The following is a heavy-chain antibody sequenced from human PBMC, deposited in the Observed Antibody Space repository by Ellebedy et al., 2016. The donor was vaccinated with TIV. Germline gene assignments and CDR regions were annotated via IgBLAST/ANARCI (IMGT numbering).Heavy chain of an antibody. CDR2: IKQDGSEK. CDR3: AGDRTAAS. CDR1: GFTFSTYW. Sequence: GESLKISCAASGFTFSTYWMSWVRQAPGKGLEWVANIKQDGSEKYYVDSVKGRFTISRDNAKNSLYLQMNSLRAEDTAVYYCAGDRTAASWGQGTLVTVSS. J-gene: IGHJ5*02. D-gene: IGHD2-15*01. V-gene: IGHV3-7*01.